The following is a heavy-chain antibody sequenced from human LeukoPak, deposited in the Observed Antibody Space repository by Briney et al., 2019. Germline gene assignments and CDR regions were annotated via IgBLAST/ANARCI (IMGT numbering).Heavy chain of an antibody. V-gene: IGHV1-2*02. J-gene: IGHJ4*02. CDR2: INPNSGGT. Sequence: ASVKVSCKASGYTFTGYYMHWVRQAPGQGLEWMGWINPNSGGTNYAQKFQGRVAMTRDTSISTAYMELSRLRSDDTAVYYCARSGVGATPLDYWGQGTLVTVSS. CDR3: ARSGVGATPLDY. CDR1: GYTFTGYY. D-gene: IGHD1-26*01.